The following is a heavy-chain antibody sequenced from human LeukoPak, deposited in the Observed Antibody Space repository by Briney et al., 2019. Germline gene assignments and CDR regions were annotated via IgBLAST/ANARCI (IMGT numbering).Heavy chain of an antibody. CDR3: ASSVVDTHFDY. J-gene: IGHJ4*02. D-gene: IGHD2-2*01. Sequence: SETLSLTCTVSGGSISSYYWSWIRQPPGKGLEWIGYIYYSGSTNYNPSLKSRVTTSVDTSKNQFSLKLTSVTAADTAVYYCASSVVDTHFDYWGQGTLVTVSS. V-gene: IGHV4-59*01. CDR1: GGSISSYY. CDR2: IYYSGST.